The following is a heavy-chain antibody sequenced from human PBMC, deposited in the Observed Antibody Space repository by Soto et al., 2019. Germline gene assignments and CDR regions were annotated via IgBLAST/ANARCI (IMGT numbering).Heavy chain of an antibody. CDR2: IWYDGSNK. V-gene: IGHV3-33*08. D-gene: IGHD6-6*01. CDR1: GFTFSSYG. J-gene: IGHJ2*01. CDR3: ARDRRGQLVWYFDL. Sequence: GGSLRLSCAASGFTFSSYGMHWVRQAPGKGLEWVAVIWYDGSNKYYADSVKGRFTISRDNSKNTLYLQMNSLRAEDTAVYYCARDRRGQLVWYFDLWGRGTLVTVSS.